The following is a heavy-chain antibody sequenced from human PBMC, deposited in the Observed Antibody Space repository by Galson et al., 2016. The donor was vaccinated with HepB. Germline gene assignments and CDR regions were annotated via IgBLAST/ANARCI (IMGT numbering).Heavy chain of an antibody. CDR2: ISGSGGST. D-gene: IGHD1-26*01. V-gene: IGHV3-23*01. Sequence: SLRLSCAASGFTFRSYAMSWVRQAPGKGLEWVSAISGSGGSTYYAVSVKGRFTISRDNSKNTLYLQMNSLRAEDTAVYYCAKDLVSGSYSPYYFDYWGQGTLVTVSS. J-gene: IGHJ4*02. CDR3: AKDLVSGSYSPYYFDY. CDR1: GFTFRSYA.